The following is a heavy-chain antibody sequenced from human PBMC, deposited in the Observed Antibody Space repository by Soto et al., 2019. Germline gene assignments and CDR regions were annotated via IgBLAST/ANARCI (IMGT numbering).Heavy chain of an antibody. D-gene: IGHD2-21*01. Sequence: PGGSLRLSCAASGLTFSSYAMSWVRQSPGKGLEWVSAISGSGGSTYYADSVKGRFTISRDNSKNTLYLQMNSLRAEDTAVYYCAKGSMWRGGEPKYYYYMDVWGKGTTVTVSS. CDR2: ISGSGGST. CDR3: AKGSMWRGGEPKYYYYMDV. V-gene: IGHV3-23*01. CDR1: GLTFSSYA. J-gene: IGHJ6*03.